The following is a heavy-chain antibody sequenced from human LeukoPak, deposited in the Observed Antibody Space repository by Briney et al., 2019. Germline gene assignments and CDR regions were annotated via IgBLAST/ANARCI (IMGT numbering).Heavy chain of an antibody. CDR2: INPTDGSA. D-gene: IGHD3-16*01. Sequence: GASVKVSCKSSGYSFTSYSMHWVRQAPGQGLEWMGIINPTDGSASYAQKFQGRVTITADKSTSTAYMELSSLRSEDTAVYYCARGGGLRYYYYYYMDVWGKGTTVTVSS. V-gene: IGHV1-46*01. CDR3: ARGGGLRYYYYYYMDV. CDR1: GYSFTSYS. J-gene: IGHJ6*03.